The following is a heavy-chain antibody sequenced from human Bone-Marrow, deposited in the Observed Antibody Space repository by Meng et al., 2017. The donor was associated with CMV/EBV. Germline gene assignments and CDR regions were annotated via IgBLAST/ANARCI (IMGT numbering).Heavy chain of an antibody. V-gene: IGHV3-23*01. D-gene: IGHD3-22*01. CDR2: ISGSGGTI. CDR3: AKDLGDYDISGCYRDYCGMDV. CDR1: GFTVSSNY. J-gene: IGHJ6*02. Sequence: GESLKISCAASGFTVSSNYMSWVRQAPGKGLEWVAAISGSGGTIYYAGSVKGRFTISRDNSKNTVYLQMSSLTAEDTAVYYCAKDLGDYDISGCYRDYCGMDVWGQGTTVTVSS.